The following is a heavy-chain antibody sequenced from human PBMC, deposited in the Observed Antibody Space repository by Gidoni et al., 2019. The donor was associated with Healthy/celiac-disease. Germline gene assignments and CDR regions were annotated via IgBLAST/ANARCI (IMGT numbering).Heavy chain of an antibody. CDR1: GFTFSSYA. V-gene: IGHV3-23*01. J-gene: IGHJ3*02. CDR3: AKEGITMIVVVPDAFDI. Sequence: EVQLLESGGGLVQPGGSLRLSCAASGFTFSSYAMSWVRQAPGKGLEGVSAISGSGGSTYYADSVKGRFTISRDNSKNTLYLQMNSLRAEDTAVYYCAKEGITMIVVVPDAFDIWGQGTMVTVSS. D-gene: IGHD3-22*01. CDR2: ISGSGGST.